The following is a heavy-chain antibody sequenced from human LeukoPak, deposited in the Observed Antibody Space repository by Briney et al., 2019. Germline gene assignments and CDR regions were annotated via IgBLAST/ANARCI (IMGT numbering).Heavy chain of an antibody. J-gene: IGHJ5*02. Sequence: VASVKVSCKASGGTFSGYAISWVRQAPGQGLEWMGGIIPIFGTANYAQKFQGRVTITADKSTSTAYMELSSLRSEDTAVYYCARGVNTVLFWFPINLLSGSDPWAKEPLVTVST. CDR2: IIPIFGTA. D-gene: IGHD4-17*01. CDR1: GGTFSGYA. V-gene: IGHV1-69*06. CDR3: ARGVNTVLFWFPINLLSGSDP.